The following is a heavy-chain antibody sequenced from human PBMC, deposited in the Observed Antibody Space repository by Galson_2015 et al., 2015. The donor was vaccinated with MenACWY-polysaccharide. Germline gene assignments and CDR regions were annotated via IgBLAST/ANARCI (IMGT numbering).Heavy chain of an antibody. CDR3: ARAGEGWFDS. CDR1: GFTFSTYW. CDR2: ITQDGSET. D-gene: IGHD3-10*01. V-gene: IGHV3-7*01. J-gene: IGHJ5*01. Sequence: SLRLSCAASGFTFSTYWMTWVRQAPGKGLEWVATITQDGSETYYVDSVKGRFTISRDNAKNSLSLQMNSLRAEDTAVYYCARAGEGWFDSSGPGTLVTVSS.